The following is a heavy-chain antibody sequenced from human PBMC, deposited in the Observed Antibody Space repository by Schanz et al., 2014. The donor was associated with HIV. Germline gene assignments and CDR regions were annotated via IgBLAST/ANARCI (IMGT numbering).Heavy chain of an antibody. J-gene: IGHJ5*01. Sequence: QVQLVQSGAEVTEPGASVKVSCEASGYTFTDYFVHWVRQAPGQGLEWMGWINPNEGDTKFAQKFRGRVTMTRDTSISTAYMELTRLRYDDTAVYYCAKSRFQLHWFDSWGQGTLVTVSS. CDR3: AKSRFQLHWFDS. CDR2: INPNEGDT. V-gene: IGHV1-2*02. D-gene: IGHD2-2*01. CDR1: GYTFTDYF.